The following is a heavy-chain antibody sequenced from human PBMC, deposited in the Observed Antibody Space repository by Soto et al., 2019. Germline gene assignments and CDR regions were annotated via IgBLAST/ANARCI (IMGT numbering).Heavy chain of an antibody. V-gene: IGHV1-3*01. D-gene: IGHD6-13*01. J-gene: IGHJ6*02. CDR1: GYTFTRYA. CDR3: ASSNIVAAPYGMDV. Sequence: QVQLVQSGAEVKKPGASVKVSCKASGYTFTRYAMHWVRQAPGQRLEWMGWINAGNGNTKYSQKFQGRVTITRDTSASTAYMEMSSLRSEDTAVYYCASSNIVAAPYGMDVWGQGTTVTVSS. CDR2: INAGNGNT.